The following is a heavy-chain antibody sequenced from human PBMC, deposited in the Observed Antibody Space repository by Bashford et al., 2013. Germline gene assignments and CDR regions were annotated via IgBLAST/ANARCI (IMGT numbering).Heavy chain of an antibody. D-gene: IGHD4-17*01. CDR2: ISSDGSTI. V-gene: IGHV3-48*03. J-gene: IGHJ4*02. CDR3: VRDEVYGDYAIDY. Sequence: VRQAPGKGLEWVSYISSDGSTIYYTDSVEGRFTISRDNAKSSLFLQMNSLRVEDTAVYYCVRDEVYGDYAIDYWGQGTLVTVSS.